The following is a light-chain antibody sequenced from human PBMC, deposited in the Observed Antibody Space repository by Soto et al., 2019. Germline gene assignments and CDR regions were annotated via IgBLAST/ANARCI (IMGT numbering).Light chain of an antibody. CDR3: CSYAGSTTHVL. CDR2: EGS. Sequence: QSALTQPASVSGSPGQSITISCTGTTSDIGTYNFVSWYQQHSGRGPRLLIYEGSKRPSGVSNRFSASKSGNTASLTISGLQAEDDADYYCCSYAGSTTHVLFGGGTKVTVL. J-gene: IGLJ2*01. CDR1: TSDIGTYNF. V-gene: IGLV2-23*01.